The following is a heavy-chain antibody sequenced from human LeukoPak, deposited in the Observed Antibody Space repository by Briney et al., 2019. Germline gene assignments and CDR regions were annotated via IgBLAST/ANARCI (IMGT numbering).Heavy chain of an antibody. CDR3: ARTYCSSTSCYIREVGEYFQH. CDR1: GGTFSSYA. J-gene: IGHJ1*01. D-gene: IGHD2-2*02. CDR2: IIPIFGTA. Sequence: SVKVSCKASGGTFSSYAISWVRQAPGQGLEWMGGIIPIFGTANYAQKFQGRVTITADESTSTAYMELSSLRSEDTAVYYCARTYCSSTSCYIREVGEYFQHWGQDTLVTVSS. V-gene: IGHV1-69*13.